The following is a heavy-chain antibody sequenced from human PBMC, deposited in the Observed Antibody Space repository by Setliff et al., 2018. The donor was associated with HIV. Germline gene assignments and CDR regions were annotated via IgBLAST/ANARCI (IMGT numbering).Heavy chain of an antibody. Sequence: SETLSLTCTVSGGSIRRGSYYWNWIRQPVGEGLEWIGHISSSGSTNYNPSLKNRVSLSLDTSKNQSSLKLRSVFAADTAVYYCVRDPGYSSGWSGTTFDYWGLGTLVTVSS. V-gene: IGHV4-61*09. CDR2: ISSSGST. CDR1: GGSIRRGSYY. D-gene: IGHD6-19*01. CDR3: VRDPGYSSGWSGTTFDY. J-gene: IGHJ4*02.